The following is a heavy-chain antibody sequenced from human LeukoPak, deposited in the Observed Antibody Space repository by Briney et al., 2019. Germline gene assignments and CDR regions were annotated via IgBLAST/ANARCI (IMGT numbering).Heavy chain of an antibody. D-gene: IGHD7-27*01. CDR1: GFTFGSYA. Sequence: PGGSLRLPCAASGFTFGSYAMTWVRQAPGKGLEWVSSISAASSNTQYADSVKGRFTISRDNSKTTLYLQMTSLSAEDTAVYYCAKDKGNWGSSYDYWGQGTLVTVSS. CDR2: ISAASSNT. CDR3: AKDKGNWGSSYDY. J-gene: IGHJ4*02. V-gene: IGHV3-23*01.